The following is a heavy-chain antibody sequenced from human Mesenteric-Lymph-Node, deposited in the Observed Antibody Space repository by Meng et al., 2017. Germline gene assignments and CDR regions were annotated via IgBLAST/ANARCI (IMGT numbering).Heavy chain of an antibody. CDR2: NNHRGSS. CDR1: GGSFSGVY. CDR3: ARDARPNWFDP. J-gene: IGHJ5*02. V-gene: IGHV4-34*01. Sequence: QGQLQEWGAGLLKPSETLSLTCGVFGGSFSGVYWYWIRQPPAKGRVWIRENNHRGSSNNNPSLKSRVTISVDKSKNQFSLRLSSVTAADAAVYYCARDARPNWFDPWGQGTLVTASS.